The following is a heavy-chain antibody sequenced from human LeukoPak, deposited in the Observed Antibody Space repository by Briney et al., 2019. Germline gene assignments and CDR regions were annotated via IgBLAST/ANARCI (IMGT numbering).Heavy chain of an antibody. CDR2: IWYDGSNK. CDR1: GFTFNNFA. CDR3: ARGMATIVLDY. D-gene: IGHD5-24*01. J-gene: IGHJ4*02. Sequence: GGSLRLSCAASGFTFNNFAMSWVRQAPGKGLEWVAVIWYDGSNKYYADSVKGRFTISRDNSKNTLYLQMNSLRAEDTAVYYCARGMATIVLDYWGQGTLVTVSS. V-gene: IGHV3-33*08.